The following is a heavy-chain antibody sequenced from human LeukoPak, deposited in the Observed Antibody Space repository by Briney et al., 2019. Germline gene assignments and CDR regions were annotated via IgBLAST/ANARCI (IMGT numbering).Heavy chain of an antibody. CDR3: ARDRGYSSFDY. D-gene: IGHD6-19*01. CDR1: GFTVSSNY. CDR2: IYSGGST. V-gene: IGHV3-66*01. Sequence: GGSLRLSCAASGFTVSSNYMSWVRQAPGKGLEWVSVIYSGGSTSYDDSVKGRFTISRDNSKISLYLQMNSLRAEDTAVYYCARDRGYSSFDYWGQGTLVTVSS. J-gene: IGHJ4*02.